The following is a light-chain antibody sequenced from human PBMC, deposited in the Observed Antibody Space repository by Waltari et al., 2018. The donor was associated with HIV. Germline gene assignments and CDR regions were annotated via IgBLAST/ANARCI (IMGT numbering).Light chain of an antibody. CDR3: QVWDLGSDQLV. V-gene: IGLV3-21*02. CDR1: DIRTPS. CDR2: DDG. Sequence: SHVLTQPPPVSVVPGQTATITRGGSDIRTPSVNWYQQKPGEAPGMVVYDDGDRPSGISERFSGSNSGNTATLAFSRVEAGDEADDYCQVWDLGSDQLVFGTATKVTVL. J-gene: IGLJ1*01.